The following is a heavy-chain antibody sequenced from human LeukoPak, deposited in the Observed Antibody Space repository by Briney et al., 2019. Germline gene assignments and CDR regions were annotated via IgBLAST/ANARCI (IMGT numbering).Heavy chain of an antibody. Sequence: GASVKVSCKASGYTFTGDYMHWVRQAPGQGLEWMGLINPNSGGTNYAQKFQGRVTMTRDRAISTAYMELSRLRSDDTAVYYCASGWFGESKFDYWGQGTLVTVSS. CDR2: INPNSGGT. CDR1: GYTFTGDY. V-gene: IGHV1-2*02. D-gene: IGHD3-10*01. CDR3: ASGWFGESKFDY. J-gene: IGHJ4*02.